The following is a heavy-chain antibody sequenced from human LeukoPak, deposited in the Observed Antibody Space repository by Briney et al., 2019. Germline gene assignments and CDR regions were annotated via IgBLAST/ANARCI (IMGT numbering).Heavy chain of an antibody. CDR1: GGSISSYY. CDR3: ARIDTGYYYDSSAPSNWFDP. V-gene: IGHV4-4*07. D-gene: IGHD3-22*01. J-gene: IGHJ5*02. Sequence: SETLSLTCTVSGGSISSYYWSWTRQPAGKGLEWIGRIYTSGSTNYNPSLKSRVTMSVDTSKNQFSLRLSSVTAADTAVYYCARIDTGYYYDSSAPSNWFDPWGQGTLVTVSS. CDR2: IYTSGST.